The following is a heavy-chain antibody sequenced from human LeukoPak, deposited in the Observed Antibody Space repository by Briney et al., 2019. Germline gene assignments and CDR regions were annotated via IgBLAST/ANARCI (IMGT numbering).Heavy chain of an antibody. CDR3: AKVMGSGNLDY. Sequence: GGSRKLSCAASGFTFSSYGMHWVRQAPGKGLEWVAVISYDGSNKYYADSVKGLFTISRDNSKNTLYLQMNSLRAEDTAVYYCAKVMGSGNLDYWGQGTLVTVSS. D-gene: IGHD3-3*01. CDR2: ISYDGSNK. J-gene: IGHJ4*02. V-gene: IGHV3-30*18. CDR1: GFTFSSYG.